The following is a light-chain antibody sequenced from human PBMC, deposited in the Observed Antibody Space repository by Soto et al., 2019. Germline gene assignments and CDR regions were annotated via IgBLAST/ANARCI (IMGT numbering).Light chain of an antibody. CDR2: DAS. J-gene: IGKJ4*01. V-gene: IGKV1-9*01. Sequence: DIQMAQSPSSLSASVGDRVTVTCRASQNIATYLNWYQQTPGKAPKLLIYDASTLQSGVPSRFSGSRSGTEFTLTISSLQPEDFATYYCQQLNGYLELTFGGGTKVDIK. CDR1: QNIATY. CDR3: QQLNGYLELT.